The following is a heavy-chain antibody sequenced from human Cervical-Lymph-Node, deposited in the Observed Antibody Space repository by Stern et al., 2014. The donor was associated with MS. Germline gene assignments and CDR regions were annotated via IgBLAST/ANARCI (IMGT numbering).Heavy chain of an antibody. CDR1: GFTFTSSA. CDR3: AAINDYYDSSGYDAFDI. Sequence: QLVESGPKVKKPGTSVKVSCKASGFTFTSSAVQWVRQARGQRLEWIGWIVVGSGNTNYAQKFQERVTITRDMSTSTAYMELSSLRSEDTAVYYCAAINDYYDSSGYDAFDIWGQGTMVTVSS. D-gene: IGHD3-22*01. J-gene: IGHJ3*02. CDR2: IVVGSGNT. V-gene: IGHV1-58*01.